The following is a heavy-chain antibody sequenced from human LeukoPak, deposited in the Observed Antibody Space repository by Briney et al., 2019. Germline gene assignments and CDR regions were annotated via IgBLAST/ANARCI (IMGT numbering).Heavy chain of an antibody. CDR3: ARESDVGKDFDC. CDR2: INPSNGDT. CDR1: GYTFTYHY. V-gene: IGHV1-46*01. D-gene: IGHD1-1*01. Sequence: ASVKVSCKASGYTFTYHYIHLVRQAPGQGVEWMGIINPSNGDTNYAQRFHGRVTMTRDTSTSTVYMELSSLDSEDTAVYYCARESDVGKDFDCWGQGTLVTVSS. J-gene: IGHJ4*02.